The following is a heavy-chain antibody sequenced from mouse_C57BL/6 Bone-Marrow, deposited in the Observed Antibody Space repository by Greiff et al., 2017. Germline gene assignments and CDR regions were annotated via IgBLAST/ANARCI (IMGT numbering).Heavy chain of an antibody. D-gene: IGHD2-5*01. CDR1: GYTFTSYW. CDR3: ARWDSNSAWFAY. J-gene: IGHJ3*01. Sequence: QVQLQQPGAELVRPGSSVKLSCKASGYTFTSYWMDWVKQRPGQGLEWIGNIYPSDSETHYNQKFKDKATLTVDKSSSTAYMQLSSLTSEDSAVYYCARWDSNSAWFAYWGQGTLVTVSA. V-gene: IGHV1-61*01. CDR2: IYPSDSET.